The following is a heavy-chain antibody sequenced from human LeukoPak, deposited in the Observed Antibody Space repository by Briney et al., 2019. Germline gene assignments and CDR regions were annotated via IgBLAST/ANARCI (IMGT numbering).Heavy chain of an antibody. J-gene: IGHJ4*02. CDR3: AKGSGFLEWLLPDY. Sequence: GGSLRLSCAASGFTFSSYAMSWVRQAPGKGLDWVSAISGSGGSTYYADSVKGRFTISRDNSKNTLYLQMNSLRAEDTAVYYCAKGSGFLEWLLPDYWGQGTLVTVSS. V-gene: IGHV3-23*01. D-gene: IGHD3-3*01. CDR1: GFTFSSYA. CDR2: ISGSGGST.